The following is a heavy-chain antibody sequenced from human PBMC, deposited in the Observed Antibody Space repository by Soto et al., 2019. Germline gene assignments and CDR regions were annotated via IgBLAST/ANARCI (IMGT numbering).Heavy chain of an antibody. J-gene: IGHJ4*02. CDR2: ISGSGGST. CDR1: GFTFSSYA. D-gene: IGHD4-17*01. V-gene: IGHV3-23*01. CDR3: AKDPPPLYGDYVVLWYFDY. Sequence: EVQLLESGGGLVQPGGSLRLSCAASGFTFSSYAMSWVRQAPGKGLEWVSAISGSGGSTYYADSVKGRFTISRDNSKNTLYLQMTSLRAEDTAVYYCAKDPPPLYGDYVVLWYFDYWGQGTLVTVSS.